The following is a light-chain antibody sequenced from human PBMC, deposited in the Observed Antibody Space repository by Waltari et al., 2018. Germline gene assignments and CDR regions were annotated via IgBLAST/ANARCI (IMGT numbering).Light chain of an antibody. V-gene: IGLV2-11*01. CDR1: SSDVGAYTS. Sequence: QSALTQPRSVSGSPGQSVTFSCTGTSSDVGAYTSVSWYQVHPGHVPKPLLYDVDTRPSGVPDRFSGSNAGNTASLTISGLQTEDEADYYCCSYAGRYTSVFGGGTKVTVL. CDR2: DVD. CDR3: CSYAGRYTSV. J-gene: IGLJ2*01.